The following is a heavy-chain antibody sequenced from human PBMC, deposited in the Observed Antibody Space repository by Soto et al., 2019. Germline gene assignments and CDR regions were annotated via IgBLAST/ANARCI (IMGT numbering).Heavy chain of an antibody. V-gene: IGHV3-23*01. CDR3: SKDSPARVIDY. CDR2: ISTSGGNR. Sequence: GGSLRLSCAASGFTYTNYAMTWVRQTPGKGLEWVSTISTSGGNRYYADSVKGRFTISRDNSENTVYLQMNSLRVDDTALYYCSKDSPARVIDYWGPRTLVTVSS. CDR1: GFTYTNYA. D-gene: IGHD3-10*01. J-gene: IGHJ4*02.